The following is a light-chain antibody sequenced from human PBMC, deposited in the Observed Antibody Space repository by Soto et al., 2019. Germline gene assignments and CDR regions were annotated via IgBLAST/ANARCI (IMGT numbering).Light chain of an antibody. V-gene: IGKV3-11*01. CDR1: QSVSTY. J-gene: IGKJ5*01. CDR2: DAS. Sequence: EIVLTQSPATLSLSPGEGATLSCRASQSVSTYLAWHQQKPSQAPRLLIYDASNRATGIPARFSGSGSGTDFTLTISSLEPEDFAVYYCQQRSNWPPITFGQGTRLEIK. CDR3: QQRSNWPPIT.